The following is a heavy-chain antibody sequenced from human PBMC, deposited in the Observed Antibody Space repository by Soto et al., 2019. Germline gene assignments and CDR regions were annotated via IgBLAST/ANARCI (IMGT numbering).Heavy chain of an antibody. CDR3: ARDILVLWFGVDV. V-gene: IGHV3-48*02. CDR1: GFTFSSYS. CDR2: ISSSSSTI. J-gene: IGHJ6*02. D-gene: IGHD3-10*01. Sequence: EVQLVESGGGLVQPGGSLRLSCAASGFTFSSYSMNWVRQAPGKGLEWVSYISSSSSTIYYADSVKGRFTISRDNAKNPLYLQMNSLRDEDTAVYYCARDILVLWFGVDVWGQGTTVTVSS.